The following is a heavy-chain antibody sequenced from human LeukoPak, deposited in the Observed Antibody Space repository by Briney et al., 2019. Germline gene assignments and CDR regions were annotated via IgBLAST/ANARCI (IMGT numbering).Heavy chain of an antibody. CDR1: GGSISSSSYY. Sequence: PSETLSLTCTVSGGSISSSSYYWGWIHQPPGKGLEWIGSIYYSGSTYYNPSLKSRVTISVDTSKNQFSLKLSSVTAADTAVYYCASRLRFLEWLSWGQGTLVTVSS. CDR2: IYYSGST. CDR3: ASRLRFLEWLS. V-gene: IGHV4-39*07. J-gene: IGHJ4*02. D-gene: IGHD3-3*01.